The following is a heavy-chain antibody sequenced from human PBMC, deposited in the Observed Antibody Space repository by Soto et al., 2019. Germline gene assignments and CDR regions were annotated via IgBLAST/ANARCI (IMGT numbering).Heavy chain of an antibody. J-gene: IGHJ6*02. CDR1: GGTFNSYA. Sequence: VQLVQSGAEVKKPGSSVKVSCKASGGTFNSYAISWVRQAPGQGLEWMGGIIPIFGTADYAQKFQGRITITADESTSTAYMELSSLSSEDTAVYYCASHWGQAKRYYYYGMDVWGQGTTVTVSS. D-gene: IGHD7-27*01. CDR2: IIPIFGTA. CDR3: ASHWGQAKRYYYYGMDV. V-gene: IGHV1-69*12.